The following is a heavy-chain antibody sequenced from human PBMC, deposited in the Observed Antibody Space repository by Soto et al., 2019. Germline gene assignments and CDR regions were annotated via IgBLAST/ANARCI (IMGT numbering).Heavy chain of an antibody. CDR3: AIPDCSGGSCYPKGDYYYGMDV. CDR1: GYTFTSYG. Sequence: GASVKVSCKASGYTFTSYGISWVRQAPGQGLEWMGWISAYNGNTNYAQKQQGRVTMTTDTSTCTAYMELRSLRSDDTAVYYCAIPDCSGGSCYPKGDYYYGMDVWGQGTTVTVSS. V-gene: IGHV1-18*01. D-gene: IGHD2-15*01. J-gene: IGHJ6*02. CDR2: ISAYNGNT.